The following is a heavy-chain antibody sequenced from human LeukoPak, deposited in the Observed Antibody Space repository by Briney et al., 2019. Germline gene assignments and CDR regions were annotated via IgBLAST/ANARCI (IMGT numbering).Heavy chain of an antibody. CDR2: IYYSGST. J-gene: IGHJ4*02. CDR3: ARQNGYMISY. V-gene: IGHV4-39*01. CDR1: GVSISSSSYY. D-gene: IGHD5-24*01. Sequence: SETLSLTCTVSGVSISSSSYYWGWIRQPPGKGLEWIGSIYYSGSTYYNPSLKSRVTISVDTSKNQFSLKLSSVTAADTAVYYCARQNGYMISYWGQGTLVTVSS.